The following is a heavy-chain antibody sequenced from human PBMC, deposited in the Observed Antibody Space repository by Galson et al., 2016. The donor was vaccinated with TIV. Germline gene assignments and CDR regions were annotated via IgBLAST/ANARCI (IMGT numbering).Heavy chain of an antibody. J-gene: IGHJ3*02. D-gene: IGHD1-7*01. CDR3: ARSNWNYEGAFDI. CDR2: IKQDGSEK. CDR1: GFTFSSYW. V-gene: IGHV3-7*01. Sequence: SLRLSCAASGFTFSSYWLSWVRQAPGKGLEWVANIKQDGSEKHYVDSVKGRFTISRDNAKNSLYLQMNSLRAEDTAVYYCARSNWNYEGAFDIWGQGTMVTVSS.